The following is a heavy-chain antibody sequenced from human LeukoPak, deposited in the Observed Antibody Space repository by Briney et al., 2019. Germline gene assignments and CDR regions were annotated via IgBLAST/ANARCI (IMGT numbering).Heavy chain of an antibody. CDR1: GFALSSYT. CDR2: LRGPEGSP. CDR3: ARGGFDY. Sequence: PGGSLRLSCAASGFALSSYTMSWVRQAPGKGLEWVSSLRGPEGSPFYADSVKGRFTISRDNAKNTLYLQMNSLSAEDTALYYCARGGFDYWGQGTLVTVSS. J-gene: IGHJ4*02. V-gene: IGHV3-23*01.